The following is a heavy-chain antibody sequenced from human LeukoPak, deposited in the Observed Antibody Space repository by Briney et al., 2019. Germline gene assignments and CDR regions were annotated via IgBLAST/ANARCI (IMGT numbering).Heavy chain of an antibody. D-gene: IGHD2-2*01. V-gene: IGHV1-46*01. CDR3: ARGLPAPKGLGIEY. J-gene: IGHJ4*02. CDR1: GYTFTSCY. CDR2: INPSGGST. Sequence: GASVKVSCKASGYTFTSCYIHWVRQAPGQGLEWMGIINPSGGSTTYAQKFQGRVTMTRDMSTSTVYMELSSLRSEDTAVYYCARGLPAPKGLGIEYWGQGTLVTVSS.